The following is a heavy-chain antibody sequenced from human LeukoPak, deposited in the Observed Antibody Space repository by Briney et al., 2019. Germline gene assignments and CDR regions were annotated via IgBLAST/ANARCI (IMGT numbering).Heavy chain of an antibody. D-gene: IGHD5-12*01. CDR2: IIPIFGTA. V-gene: IGHV1-69*13. CDR3: ARGPGLATIWSRYYMDV. CDR1: GGTFSSYA. Sequence: SVKVSCKASGGTFSSYAISWVRQAPGQGLEWMGGIIPIFGTANYAQKFQGRVTITADESTSTAYMELRSLRSEDTAVYYCARGPGLATIWSRYYMDVWGKGTTVTISS. J-gene: IGHJ6*03.